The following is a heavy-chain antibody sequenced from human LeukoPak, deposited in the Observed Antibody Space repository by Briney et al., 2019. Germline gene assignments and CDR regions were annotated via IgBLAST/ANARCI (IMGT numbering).Heavy chain of an antibody. CDR2: INHSGST. CDR1: GGSFSGYY. V-gene: IGHV4-34*01. J-gene: IGHJ5*02. CDR3: ARGGRVAAAGRYNWFDP. D-gene: IGHD6-13*01. Sequence: PSETLSLTCAVYGGSFSGYYWSWSRQPPGRGLEWIGEINHSGSTNYNPSLKSRVTISVDTSKNQFSLKLSSVTAADTAVYYCARGGRVAAAGRYNWFDPWGQGTLVTVSS.